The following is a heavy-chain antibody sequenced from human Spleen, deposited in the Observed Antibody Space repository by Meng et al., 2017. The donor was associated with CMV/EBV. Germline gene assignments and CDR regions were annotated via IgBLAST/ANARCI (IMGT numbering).Heavy chain of an antibody. D-gene: IGHD2/OR15-2a*01. CDR1: GGSTSNGGHY. CDR2: IFYSGRA. CDR3: ARVTFTDWYDP. Sequence: CNVSGGSTSNGGHYWAWVRQPPGKGLEWIGYIFYSGRANYNPSLKSRVAISVDTSKNQFSLDLRSVTAADTAVYYCARVTFTDWYDPWGQGTLVTVSS. V-gene: IGHV4-61*08. J-gene: IGHJ5*02.